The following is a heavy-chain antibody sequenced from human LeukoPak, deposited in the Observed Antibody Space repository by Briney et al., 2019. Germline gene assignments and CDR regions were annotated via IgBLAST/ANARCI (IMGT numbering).Heavy chain of an antibody. V-gene: IGHV4-38-2*02. CDR3: ARVSIAVAGIDY. J-gene: IGHJ4*02. CDR1: GYSISSGYY. D-gene: IGHD6-19*01. CDR2: IYHSGST. Sequence: SETLSLTCTVSGYSISSGYYWGWIRQPPGKGLGWIGSIYHSGSTYYNPSLKSRVTISVDTSKNQFSLKLSSVTAADTAVYYCARVSIAVAGIDYWGQGTLVTVSS.